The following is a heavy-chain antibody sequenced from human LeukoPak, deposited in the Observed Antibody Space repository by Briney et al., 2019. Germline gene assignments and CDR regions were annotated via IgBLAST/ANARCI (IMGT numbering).Heavy chain of an antibody. D-gene: IGHD4-17*01. CDR3: ARAMTTVTPFDY. CDR2: INHSGST. J-gene: IGHJ4*02. Sequence: PSETLSLTCAVYGGSFSGYYWSWIRQPPGKGLEWIGEINHSGSTNHNPSLKSRVTISVDTSKNQFSLKLSSVTAADTAVYYCARAMTTVTPFDYWGQGTLVTVSS. V-gene: IGHV4-34*01. CDR1: GGSFSGYY.